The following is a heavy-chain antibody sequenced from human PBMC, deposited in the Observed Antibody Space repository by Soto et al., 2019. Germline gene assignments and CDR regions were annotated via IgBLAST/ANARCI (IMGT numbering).Heavy chain of an antibody. CDR1: VFSLGNARMG. J-gene: IGHJ5*02. Sequence: SCPELGNHTGSLTLTCTVAVFSLGNARMGVSWIRQPPGKALEWLAHIFSNDEKSYSTSLKSRLTISKDTSKSQVVLTMTNMDPVDTATYYCARLRLSLNDYGILWFDPWGQGTLVTVSS. CDR3: ARLRLSLNDYGILWFDP. V-gene: IGHV2-26*01. CDR2: IFSNDEK. D-gene: IGHD4-17*01.